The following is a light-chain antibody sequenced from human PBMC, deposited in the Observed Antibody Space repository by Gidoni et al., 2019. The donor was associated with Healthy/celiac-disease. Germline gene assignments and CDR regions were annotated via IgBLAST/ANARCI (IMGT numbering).Light chain of an antibody. CDR1: QGVSSN. CDR3: QQYNNWPPYT. V-gene: IGKV3-15*01. CDR2: GAS. J-gene: IGKJ2*01. Sequence: EIVMTQSPATLPVSPGSRATPSCRASQGVSSNLAWYQQKPGQAPRLLIYGASTRATGIPARFSGSGSGAEFTLTISSLQSADFAVYYCQQYNNWPPYTFGQGTKLEIK.